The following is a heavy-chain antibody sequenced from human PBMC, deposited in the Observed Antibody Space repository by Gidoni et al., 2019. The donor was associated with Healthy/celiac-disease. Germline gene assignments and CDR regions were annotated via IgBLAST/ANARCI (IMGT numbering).Heavy chain of an antibody. CDR2: IWYDGSNK. D-gene: IGHD6-19*01. CDR3: ASFYSSGVDY. V-gene: IGHV3-33*01. CDR1: GFTFRSYG. J-gene: IGHJ4*02. Sequence: QVQLVESGGGVVQPGRSMRLSCAASGFTFRSYGMHWVRQAPGKGLELVAVIWYDGSNKYYADSVKGRFTISRDNSKNTLYLQMNSLRAEDTAVYYCASFYSSGVDYWGQGTLVTVSS.